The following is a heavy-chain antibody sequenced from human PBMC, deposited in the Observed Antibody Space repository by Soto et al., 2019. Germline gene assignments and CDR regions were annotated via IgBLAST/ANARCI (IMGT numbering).Heavy chain of an antibody. CDR1: GFTFSSCG. J-gene: IGHJ5*02. CDR2: ISYDGSNK. Sequence: QVQLVESGGGVVQPGRSLRLSCAASGFTFSSCGMHWVRQAPGKGLEWVAVISYDGSNKYYADSAKGRFTISRDNSKNTLYLQMNSLRAEDTAVYYCAKDFSGTNWFDPWGQGTLVTVSS. D-gene: IGHD2-15*01. CDR3: AKDFSGTNWFDP. V-gene: IGHV3-30*18.